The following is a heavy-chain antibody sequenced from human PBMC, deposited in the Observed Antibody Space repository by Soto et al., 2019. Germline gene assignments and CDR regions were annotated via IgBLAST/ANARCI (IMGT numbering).Heavy chain of an antibody. V-gene: IGHV4-61*01. CDR3: TRAPVSGSYCFDF. CDR1: GGSVSSGNYY. J-gene: IGHJ4*02. Sequence: ETLSLTCTVSGGSVSSGNYYWSWVRQPPGKGLEWIGYIFHTGTTNYNPSLKSRVTISLDTSMNQFSLKLSSVTPADTAVYYCTRAPVSGSYCFDFWGQGTPVTVSS. CDR2: IFHTGTT. D-gene: IGHD1-26*01.